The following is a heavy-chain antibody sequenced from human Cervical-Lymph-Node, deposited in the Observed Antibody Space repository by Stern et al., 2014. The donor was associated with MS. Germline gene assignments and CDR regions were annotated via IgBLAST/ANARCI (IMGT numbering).Heavy chain of an antibody. Sequence: QVQLGQSGAEVKKPGSSVKVSCKASGDTFSTHAISWVRQAPGQGLERMGRIIPILDTTDYAQKYQGILTIDADESTSTAYMELSSLTPDDTAVYYCAREKSDCSGGSCFSSLDYWGQGTLVTVSS. CDR3: AREKSDCSGGSCFSSLDY. V-gene: IGHV1-69*11. CDR2: IIPILDTT. J-gene: IGHJ4*02. D-gene: IGHD2-15*01. CDR1: GDTFSTHA.